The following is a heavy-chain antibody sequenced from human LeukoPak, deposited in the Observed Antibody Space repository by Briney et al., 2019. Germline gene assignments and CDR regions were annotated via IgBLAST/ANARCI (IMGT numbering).Heavy chain of an antibody. Sequence: GGSLRLSCAASGFTFDYSAMTWVRQAPAKGLEWVSTINTGDITFYANSVTGRFTISSDNSKNAPFLQMNSLRAEDTAIYCCVKGGFTYYDDWGQGTLVTVSS. CDR3: VKGGFTYYDD. V-gene: IGHV3-23*01. CDR2: INTGDIT. CDR1: GFTFDYSA. D-gene: IGHD3-22*01. J-gene: IGHJ4*02.